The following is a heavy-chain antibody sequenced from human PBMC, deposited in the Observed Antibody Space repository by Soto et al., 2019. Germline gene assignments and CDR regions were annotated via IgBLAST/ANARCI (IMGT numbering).Heavy chain of an antibody. CDR3: ARSGYSYGYYYYGMDV. D-gene: IGHD5-18*01. V-gene: IGHV4-59*01. CDR1: GGSISSYY. J-gene: IGHJ6*02. Sequence: SETLSLTCTVSGGSISSYYWSWIRQPPGKGLEWIGYIYYSGSTNYNPSLKSRVTISVDTSKNQFSLKLSSVTAADTAVYYCARSGYSYGYYYYGMDVWGQGTTVTVSS. CDR2: IYYSGST.